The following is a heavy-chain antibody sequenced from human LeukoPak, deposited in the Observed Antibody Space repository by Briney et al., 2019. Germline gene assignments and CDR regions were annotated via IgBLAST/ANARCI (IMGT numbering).Heavy chain of an antibody. J-gene: IGHJ4*02. CDR1: GGSISSYY. CDR2: IYYSGST. V-gene: IGHV4-59*01. Sequence: SETLSLTCTVSGGSISSYYWSWIRQPPGKGLEWIGYIYYSGSTNYNPSPKSRVTISVDTSKNQFSLKLSSVTAADTAVYYCARVSPSGYFDYWGQGTLVTVSS. CDR3: ARVSPSGYFDY.